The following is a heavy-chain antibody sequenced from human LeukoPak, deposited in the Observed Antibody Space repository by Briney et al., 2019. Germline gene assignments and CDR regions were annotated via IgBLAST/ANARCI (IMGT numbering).Heavy chain of an antibody. CDR2: ISWNSGGI. V-gene: IGHV3-9*01. D-gene: IGHD6-13*01. J-gene: IGHJ4*02. Sequence: GGSLRLSCAASGFTFDDYAMHWVRQAPGKGLEWVSGISWNSGGIGYADSVKGRFTISRDNAKNSLYLQMNSLRAEDTALYYCASAQSYSSSSGDYWGQGTLVTVSS. CDR3: ASAQSYSSSSGDY. CDR1: GFTFDDYA.